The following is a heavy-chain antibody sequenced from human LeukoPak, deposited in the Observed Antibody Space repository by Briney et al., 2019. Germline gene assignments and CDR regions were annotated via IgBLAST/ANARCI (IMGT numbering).Heavy chain of an antibody. Sequence: GGSLRLSCAASGFTFSSHWMHWVRQAPGKGLVWVSPINSDGSSTSYADSVKGRFTISRDNAKNTLSLQMNSLRAEDTAVYYCARVGGSNAFDIWGQGTMVIVSS. CDR3: ARVGGSNAFDI. V-gene: IGHV3-74*01. CDR2: INSDGSST. J-gene: IGHJ3*02. CDR1: GFTFSSHW. D-gene: IGHD1-26*01.